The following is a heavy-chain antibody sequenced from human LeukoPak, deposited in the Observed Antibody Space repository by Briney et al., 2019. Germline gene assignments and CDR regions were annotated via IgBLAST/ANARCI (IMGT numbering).Heavy chain of an antibody. J-gene: IGHJ5*02. CDR1: GFTFDDYA. Sequence: PGGSLRLSCAVSGFTFDDYAMHWVRQVPGKGLEWVSGINWNSDSIGYADSVKGRFTISRDNAKNTLYLQMNSLRAEDTAVYYCARDGVEFYNWFDPWGQGTLVTVSS. D-gene: IGHD2-8*01. V-gene: IGHV3-9*01. CDR3: ARDGVEFYNWFDP. CDR2: INWNSDSI.